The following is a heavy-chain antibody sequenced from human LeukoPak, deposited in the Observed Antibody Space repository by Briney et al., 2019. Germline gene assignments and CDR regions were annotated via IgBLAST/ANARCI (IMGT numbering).Heavy chain of an antibody. V-gene: IGHV3-23*01. CDR2: ISGRGGST. D-gene: IGHD6-19*01. CDR1: GFTFTSYA. Sequence: GGSLRLSCAASGFTFTSYAMSWVRQAPGKGLEWVSAISGRGGSTFYADSVKGRFTISRDNSENTLYLQMNSLRADDTAVYYCGKDAHAGWFKNYYFDSWGQGTLVTVSS. J-gene: IGHJ4*02. CDR3: GKDAHAGWFKNYYFDS.